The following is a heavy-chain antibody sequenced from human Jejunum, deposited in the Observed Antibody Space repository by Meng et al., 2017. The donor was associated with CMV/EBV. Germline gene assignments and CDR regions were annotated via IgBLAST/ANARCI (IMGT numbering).Heavy chain of an antibody. CDR1: GFSFNDYG. CDR2: FRGVGGST. D-gene: IGHD6-13*01. V-gene: IGHV3-23*01. CDR3: AKDGSRSSSWQWFDS. J-gene: IGHJ5*01. Sequence: AASGFSFNDYGMSWVRQAPGRGLEWVSGFRGVGGSTFYADSVEGRFSLSRDNSAVYLQMNSLRADDTAVYYCAKDGSRSSSWQWFDSWGQGTLVTVSS.